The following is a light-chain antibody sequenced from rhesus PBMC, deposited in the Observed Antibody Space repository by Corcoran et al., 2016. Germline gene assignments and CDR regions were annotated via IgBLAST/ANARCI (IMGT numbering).Light chain of an antibody. Sequence: QAVVTQEPSLTVSPGGTVTLTCGSSAGAVTSTNYPQWFQQKAGQAPRGLIYNTNIKQSWTPARFSGALGGGKAVLTLSGAQPEAEADYHCLRRYTDSHVFGSGSKLTVL. CDR1: AGAVTSTNY. CDR3: LRRYTDSHV. CDR2: NTN. J-gene: IGLJ6*01. V-gene: IGLV7-71*01.